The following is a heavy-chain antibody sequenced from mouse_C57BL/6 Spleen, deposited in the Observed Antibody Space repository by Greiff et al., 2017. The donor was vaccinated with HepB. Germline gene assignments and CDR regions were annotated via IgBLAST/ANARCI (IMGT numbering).Heavy chain of an antibody. J-gene: IGHJ2*01. CDR1: GYSITSGYY. CDR2: ISYDGSN. V-gene: IGHV3-6*01. Sequence: EVKLLESGPGLVKPSQSLSLTCSVTGYSITSGYYWNWIRQFPGNKLEWMGYISYDGSNNYNPSLKNRISITRDTSKNQFFLKLNSVTTEDTATYYCARRHYSNQGYFDYWGQGTTLTVSS. CDR3: ARRHYSNQGYFDY. D-gene: IGHD2-5*01.